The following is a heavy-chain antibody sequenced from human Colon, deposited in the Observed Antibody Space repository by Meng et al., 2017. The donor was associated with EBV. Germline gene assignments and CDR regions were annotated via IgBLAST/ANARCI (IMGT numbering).Heavy chain of an antibody. J-gene: IGHJ4*02. CDR1: WVSPHTSGVG. V-gene: IGHV2-5*02. CDR2: IYWDADK. CDR3: ANSPPDSTGYFNRFDY. Sequence: PTLGKPPPTPTLACTLFWVSPHTSGVGVCWIRQPPRKALEWLAIIYWDADKSYRPSLQSRLTIAKDTSKNQVVLTMTNMNPVDTATYYCANSPPDSTGYFNRFDYWGQGTLVTVSS. D-gene: IGHD3-22*01.